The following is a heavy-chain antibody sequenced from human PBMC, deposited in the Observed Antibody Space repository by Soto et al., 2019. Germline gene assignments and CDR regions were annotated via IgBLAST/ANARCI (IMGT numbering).Heavy chain of an antibody. J-gene: IGHJ4*02. D-gene: IGHD3-10*01. CDR1: GGSISSSIYY. CDR3: ARSEFDGLFPLNY. Sequence: SETLSLTCTVSGGSISSSIYYWGWIRQPPGKELEWIGSFYYSGSPYYNPSLKSRVTISVDTSKNQFSLKLSSVTAADTAIYYCARSEFDGLFPLNYWGQGTLVTVSS. CDR2: FYYSGSP. V-gene: IGHV4-39*01.